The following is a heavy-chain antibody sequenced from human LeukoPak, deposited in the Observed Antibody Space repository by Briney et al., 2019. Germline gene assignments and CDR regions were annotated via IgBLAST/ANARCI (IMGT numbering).Heavy chain of an antibody. CDR2: INHSGST. CDR3: ARDEYYYDSSGSTPYYFDY. Sequence: PSETLSLTCAVYGGCLSGYYWSWIRQPPGKGLEWIGEINHSGSTNYNPSLKSRVTISVDTSKNQFSLKLSSVTAADTAVYYCARDEYYYDSSGSTPYYFDYWGQGTLVTVSS. CDR1: GGCLSGYY. J-gene: IGHJ4*02. V-gene: IGHV4-34*01. D-gene: IGHD3-22*01.